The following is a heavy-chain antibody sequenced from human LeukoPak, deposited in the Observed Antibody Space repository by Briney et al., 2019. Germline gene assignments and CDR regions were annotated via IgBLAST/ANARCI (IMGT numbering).Heavy chain of an antibody. V-gene: IGHV3-21*01. CDR1: GFTFSSYS. CDR2: ISSSSSYI. Sequence: MSGGSLRLSCAASGFTFSSYSMNWVRQAPGKGLEWVSSISSSSSYIYYADSVKGRFTISRDNAKNSLYLQMNSLRAEDRAVYYCARDPRVGATASFDYWGQGTPVTVSS. D-gene: IGHD1-26*01. CDR3: ARDPRVGATASFDY. J-gene: IGHJ4*02.